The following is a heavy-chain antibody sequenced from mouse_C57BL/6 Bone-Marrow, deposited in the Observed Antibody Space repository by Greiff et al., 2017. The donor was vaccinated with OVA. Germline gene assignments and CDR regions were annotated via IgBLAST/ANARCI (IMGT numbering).Heavy chain of an antibody. CDR2: IDPANGNT. V-gene: IGHV14-3*01. D-gene: IGHD3-1*01. Sequence: EVQLQQSVAELVRPGASVKLSCTASGFHITNPYMHWVKQRPEQGLAWIGRIDPANGNTKYAPKFQGKATITADTSSNTAYLQHSGLTSEDTSIYYSARPISGCWGQGTTLTVS. CDR1: GFHITNPY. J-gene: IGHJ2*01. CDR3: ARPISGC.